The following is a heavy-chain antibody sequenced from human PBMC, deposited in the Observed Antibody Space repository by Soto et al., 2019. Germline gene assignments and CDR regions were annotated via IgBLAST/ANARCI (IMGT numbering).Heavy chain of an antibody. J-gene: IGHJ6*03. CDR1: GVTFSSYT. CDR3: AYEVDIVVGPGYYYYYMDV. D-gene: IGHD2-2*03. CDR2: IIPILGIA. Sequence: GASVKVSCKASGVTFSSYTISWVRRAPGQGLEWTGRIIPILGIANYAQKFQGRVTITADKSTSTAYMELSSLRSEDTAVYYCAYEVDIVVGPGYYYYYMDVWGKGTTVTVSS. V-gene: IGHV1-69*02.